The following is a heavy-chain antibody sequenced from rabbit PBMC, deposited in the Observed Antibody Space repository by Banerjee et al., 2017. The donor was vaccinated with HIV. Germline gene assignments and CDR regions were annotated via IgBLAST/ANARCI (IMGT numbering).Heavy chain of an antibody. CDR3: TRMADSGGYVHL. J-gene: IGHJ4*01. D-gene: IGHD1-1*01. Sequence: QSLEESGGGLVQPEGSLTLTCKASGIDFSSYWMCGVRQAPGKGLEWIGCIATGSGSTYYASWAKGRFTVSETSSTTVTLQMTSLTAADTATYFCTRMADSGGYVHLWGPGTLVTVS. CDR2: IATGSGST. CDR1: GIDFSSYW. V-gene: IGHV1S40*01.